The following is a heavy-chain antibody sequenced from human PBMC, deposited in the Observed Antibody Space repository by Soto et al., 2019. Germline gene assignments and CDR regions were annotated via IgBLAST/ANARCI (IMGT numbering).Heavy chain of an antibody. D-gene: IGHD3-10*01. J-gene: IGHJ4*02. CDR3: AGTYYYGSGTDGILDY. CDR1: GGSISSYY. V-gene: IGHV4-59*08. Sequence: SETLSLTCTVSGGSISSYYWSWIRQPPGKGLEWIGYIYYSGSTNYNPSLKSRVTISVDTSKNQFSLKLSSVTAADPAVYYCAGTYYYGSGTDGILDYCGQGTLRTLSS. CDR2: IYYSGST.